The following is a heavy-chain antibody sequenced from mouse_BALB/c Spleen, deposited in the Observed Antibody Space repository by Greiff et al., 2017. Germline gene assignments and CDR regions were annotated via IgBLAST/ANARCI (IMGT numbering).Heavy chain of an antibody. V-gene: IGHV5-17*02. CDR2: ISSGSSTI. Sequence: EVHLVESGGGLVQPGGSLKLSCAASGFTFSSFGMHWVRQSPEKGLEWVAYISSGSSTIYYADTVKGRFTISRDNPKNTLFLQMTSLRSEDTAMYYCARWITTATLGSMDYWGQGTSVTVSS. J-gene: IGHJ4*01. CDR1: GFTFSSFG. D-gene: IGHD1-2*01. CDR3: ARWITTATLGSMDY.